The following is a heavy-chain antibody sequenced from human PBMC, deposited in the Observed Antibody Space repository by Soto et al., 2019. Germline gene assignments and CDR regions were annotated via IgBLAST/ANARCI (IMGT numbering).Heavy chain of an antibody. CDR2: IYYSGST. Sequence: SETLSLPCTVSGGSISSYYWSWIRQPPGKGLEWIGHIYYSGSTNYNPSLKSRVTISVDTSKNQFSLKLSSVTAADTAVYYCARDHSASSSWYTARGDNWFDPWGQGTLVTVSS. J-gene: IGHJ5*02. V-gene: IGHV4-59*01. CDR3: ARDHSASSSWYTARGDNWFDP. CDR1: GGSISSYY. D-gene: IGHD6-13*01.